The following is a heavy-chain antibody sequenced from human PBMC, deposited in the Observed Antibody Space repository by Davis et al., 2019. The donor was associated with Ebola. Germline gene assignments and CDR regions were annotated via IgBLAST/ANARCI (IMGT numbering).Heavy chain of an antibody. J-gene: IGHJ4*02. CDR1: GYSFTGYY. V-gene: IGHV1-46*01. CDR2: INPSGGST. CDR3: ARGELELPFDY. Sequence: ASVKVSCKASGYSFTGYYIHWVRQAPGQGLEWMGIINPSGGSTRYAQKFQGRVTMTRDTSTSTVYMELSSLRSEDTAVYYCARGELELPFDYWGQGTLVTVSS. D-gene: IGHD1-7*01.